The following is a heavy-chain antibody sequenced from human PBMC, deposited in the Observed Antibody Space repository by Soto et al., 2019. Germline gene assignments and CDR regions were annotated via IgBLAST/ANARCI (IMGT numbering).Heavy chain of an antibody. CDR3: ARKIYDTHGMDV. CDR1: GFTFSSYA. CDR2: ISSNGGST. V-gene: IGHV3-64*01. J-gene: IGHJ6*02. Sequence: SLRLSCAASGFTFSSYAMHWVRQAPGKGLEYVSAISSNGGSTYYANSVKGRFTISRDNSKNTLYLQMGSLRAEDMAVYYCARKIYDTHGMDVWGQGTTVTVSS. D-gene: IGHD3-3*01.